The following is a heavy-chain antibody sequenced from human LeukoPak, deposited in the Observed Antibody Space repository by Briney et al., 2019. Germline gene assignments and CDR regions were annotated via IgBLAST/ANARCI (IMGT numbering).Heavy chain of an antibody. J-gene: IGHJ4*02. CDR1: GFTFSSYG. CDR3: ARGGAARPDY. CDR2: ISSASTNI. Sequence: PGGSLRPSCAASGFTFSSYGMDWVRQPPGKGLEWVSYISSASTNINYADSVKGRFTVSRDNAKNSLYLQMNSLKAEDTAVYYCARGGAARPDYWGQGTLVTVSS. D-gene: IGHD6-6*01. V-gene: IGHV3-48*01.